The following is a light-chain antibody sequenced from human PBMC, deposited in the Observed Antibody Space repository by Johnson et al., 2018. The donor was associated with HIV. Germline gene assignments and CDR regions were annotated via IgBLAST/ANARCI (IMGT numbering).Light chain of an antibody. CDR3: GTWDSSLYVFV. J-gene: IGLJ1*01. CDR2: ENT. V-gene: IGLV1-51*02. Sequence: QSVLTQPPSVSAAPGQKVTISCSGSSSNIGNNYVSWYQQLPGTAPKLLIYENTKRPSGIPDRFSGSKSATSATLAITGLQTGDEADYYCGTWDSSLYVFVFGSGTKVTVL. CDR1: SSNIGNNY.